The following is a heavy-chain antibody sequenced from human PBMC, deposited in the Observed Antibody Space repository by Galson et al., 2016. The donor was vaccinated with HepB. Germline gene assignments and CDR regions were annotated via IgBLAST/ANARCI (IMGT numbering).Heavy chain of an antibody. CDR2: MNPNSGNT. CDR1: GYTFTSYD. Sequence: SVKVSCKASGYTFTSYDINWVRQATGQGLEWMGWMNPNSGNTGYAQKFQGRVTMTRNTSTSTAYMELSSLRSEDKGVYFCARNDTNWDDAFDIWGQGTMVTVSS. J-gene: IGHJ3*02. CDR3: ARNDTNWDDAFDI. V-gene: IGHV1-8*01. D-gene: IGHD1-1*01.